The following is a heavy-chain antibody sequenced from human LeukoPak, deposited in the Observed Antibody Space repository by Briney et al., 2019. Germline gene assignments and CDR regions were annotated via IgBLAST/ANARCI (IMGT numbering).Heavy chain of an antibody. Sequence: ASVKVSCKVSGYTLTELSMHWVRQAPGKGLEWMGGFDPEDGETIYAQKFQGRVTMTEDTSTDTAYMELSSLRSEDTAVYYCARGVPAAIMGRPTLMDVWGQGTTVTVSS. J-gene: IGHJ6*02. V-gene: IGHV1-24*01. CDR1: GYTLTELS. CDR2: FDPEDGET. D-gene: IGHD2-2*01. CDR3: ARGVPAAIMGRPTLMDV.